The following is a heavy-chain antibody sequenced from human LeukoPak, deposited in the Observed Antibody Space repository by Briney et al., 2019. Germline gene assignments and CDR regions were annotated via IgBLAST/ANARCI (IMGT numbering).Heavy chain of an antibody. J-gene: IGHJ6*03. D-gene: IGHD3-3*01. V-gene: IGHV1-2*02. CDR1: GYTFTGYY. CDR3: ARGSRLSSITIFPLSYYYYYYYMDV. CDR2: INPNSGGT. Sequence: EASVTVSFKASGYTFTGYYMHWVRQAPGQGLEWMGWINPNSGGTNYAQKFQGRVTMTRDTSISTAYMELSRLRSDDTAVYYCARGSRLSSITIFPLSYYYYYYYMDVWGKGTTVTVSS.